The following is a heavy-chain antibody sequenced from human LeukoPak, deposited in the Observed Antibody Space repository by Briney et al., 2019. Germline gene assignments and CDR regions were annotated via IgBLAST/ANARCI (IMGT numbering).Heavy chain of an antibody. V-gene: IGHV3-30-3*01. CDR2: ISFDGSSN. Sequence: GRSLRLSCAASGFAFSSYAMHWVRQAPGKGLEWVAFISFDGSSNYYADSVRGRFSISRDSSTNTLYLQMNSLRAEDTAVYYCARDYDFWSDDHSYYYYAMDVWGQGTTVTVSS. CDR1: GFAFSSYA. CDR3: ARDYDFWSDDHSYYYYAMDV. J-gene: IGHJ6*02. D-gene: IGHD3-3*01.